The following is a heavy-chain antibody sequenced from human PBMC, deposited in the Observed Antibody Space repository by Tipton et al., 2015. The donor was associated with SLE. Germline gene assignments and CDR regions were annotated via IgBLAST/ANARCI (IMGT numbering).Heavy chain of an antibody. J-gene: IGHJ3*02. CDR1: GYSFSSYW. CDR2: IYPGGSDT. CDR3: ARGYSNASLLDAFDI. D-gene: IGHD5-12*01. Sequence: QLVQSGAEVKKPGESLKISCKASGYSFSSYWIGWVRQMPGKGLEWMGIIYPGGSDTRYSPSVEGQVTIPADKSIDTAYLQWRGLMAPGTAMVCCARGYSNASLLDAFDIWGQRTM. V-gene: IGHV5-51*03.